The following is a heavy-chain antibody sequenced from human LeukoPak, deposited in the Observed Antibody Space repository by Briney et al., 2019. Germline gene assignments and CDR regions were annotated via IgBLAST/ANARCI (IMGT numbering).Heavy chain of an antibody. Sequence: PGGSLRLSCAASGFTFDDYAMHWVRQAPGKGLERVSGISWNSGSIGYADSVKGRFTISRDNAKNSLYLQMNSLRAEDTALYYCASGYDSSGSKGYFDYWGQGTLVTVSS. CDR1: GFTFDDYA. V-gene: IGHV3-9*01. J-gene: IGHJ4*02. CDR2: ISWNSGSI. CDR3: ASGYDSSGSKGYFDY. D-gene: IGHD3-22*01.